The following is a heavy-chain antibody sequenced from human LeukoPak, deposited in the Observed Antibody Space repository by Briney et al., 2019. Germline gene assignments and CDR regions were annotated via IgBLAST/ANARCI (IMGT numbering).Heavy chain of an antibody. CDR1: GFTFNRCW. Sequence: GGSLGLSCVVSGFTFNRCWMNWVRQAPGKGLEWVAHINPDGRDTYYVDSVKGRFTISRDNAENSMYLQMNSLRVEDTAVYYCTSWGDTTAEYFQRWGQGTLVTVSS. CDR2: INPDGRDT. J-gene: IGHJ1*01. CDR3: TSWGDTTAEYFQR. D-gene: IGHD2-21*02. V-gene: IGHV3-7*01.